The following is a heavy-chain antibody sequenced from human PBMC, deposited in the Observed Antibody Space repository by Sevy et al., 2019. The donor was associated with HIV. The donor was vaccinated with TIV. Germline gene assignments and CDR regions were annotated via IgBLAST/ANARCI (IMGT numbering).Heavy chain of an antibody. CDR1: EFTLSGNA. V-gene: IGHV3-23*01. CDR3: ARETPLGYTRSHYYYAMDV. J-gene: IGHJ6*02. CDR2: ISGTAGNT. D-gene: IGHD3-16*02. Sequence: GGSLRLSCAVSEFTLSGNAMIWVRQAPGKGLEWVSGISGTAGNTYYADSVKGRFTIFRDNSKSTLYLQMNSLRAEDTAVYYCARETPLGYTRSHYYYAMDVWGQGTTVIVSS.